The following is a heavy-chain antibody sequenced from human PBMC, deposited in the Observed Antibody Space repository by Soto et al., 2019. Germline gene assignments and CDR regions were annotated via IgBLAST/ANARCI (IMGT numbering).Heavy chain of an antibody. J-gene: IGHJ4*02. D-gene: IGHD3-9*01. CDR3: AREGQYDILTGYYLDFDY. V-gene: IGHV1-18*01. CDR2: ISAYNGNT. CDR1: GYTFTSYG. Sequence: SSVKVSCKASGYTFTSYGISWVRQAPGQGLEWMGWISAYNGNTNYAQKLQGRVTMTTDTSTSTAYMELRSLRSDDTAVYYCAREGQYDILTGYYLDFDYWGQGTLVTVSS.